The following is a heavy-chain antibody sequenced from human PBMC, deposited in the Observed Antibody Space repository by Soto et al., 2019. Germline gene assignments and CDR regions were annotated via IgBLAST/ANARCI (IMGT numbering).Heavy chain of an antibody. V-gene: IGHV3-30*18. J-gene: IGHJ4*02. Sequence: PGGSLRLSCQASGFNFDNYGMHWVPQAPGKGLEWVAVITYYGSFQSYADSVKGRFTISRDNSKNTLYLHLNTLEPEDTAVYHCAKDRVGGTFYTPLAFWGQGTLVTVSS. D-gene: IGHD1-7*01. CDR2: ITYYGSFQ. CDR1: GFNFDNYG. CDR3: AKDRVGGTFYTPLAF.